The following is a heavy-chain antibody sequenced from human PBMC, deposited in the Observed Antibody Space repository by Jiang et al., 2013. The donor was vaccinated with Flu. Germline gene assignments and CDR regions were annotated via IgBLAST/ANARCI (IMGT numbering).Heavy chain of an antibody. CDR2: ISYDGSNK. CDR3: ARPWSRLGYQLLRVWYFDY. Sequence: VQLVESGGGVVQPGRSLRLSCAASGFTFSSYAMHWVRQAPGKGLEWVAVISYDGSNKYYADSVKGRFTISRDNSKNTLYLQMNSLRAEDTAVYYCARPWSRLGYQLLRVWYFDYWGQGTLVTVSS. V-gene: IGHV3-30*01. CDR1: GFTFSSYA. D-gene: IGHD2-2*01. J-gene: IGHJ4*02.